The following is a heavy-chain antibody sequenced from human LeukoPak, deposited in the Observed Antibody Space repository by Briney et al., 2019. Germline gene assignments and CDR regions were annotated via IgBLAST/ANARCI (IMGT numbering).Heavy chain of an antibody. D-gene: IGHD6-13*01. CDR1: GFTFSSYA. CDR3: AKDYNTSWWFHY. J-gene: IGHJ4*02. Sequence: QPGGSLGLSCAASGFTFSSYATHWVRQAPGKGLEWVAVISYDGSNKYYADSVKGRFTISRDNSKNTLYLQMNSLRAEDTAVYYCAKDYNTSWWFHYWGQGTLVTVSS. CDR2: ISYDGSNK. V-gene: IGHV3-30-3*01.